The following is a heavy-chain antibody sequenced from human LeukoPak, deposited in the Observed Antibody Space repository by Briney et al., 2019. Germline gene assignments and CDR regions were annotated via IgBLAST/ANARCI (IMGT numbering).Heavy chain of an antibody. D-gene: IGHD1-1*01. J-gene: IGHJ4*02. CDR1: GGTFSSYA. CDR2: IIPIFGIA. V-gene: IGHV1-69*17. CDR3: ARGRVRRVLDPYYFDY. Sequence: GSSVKASCKASGGTFSSYAISWVRQAPGQGLEWMGGIIPIFGIANYAQKFQGRVTITADKSTSTAYMELSSLRSEDTAVYYCARGRVRRVLDPYYFDYWGQGTLVTVSS.